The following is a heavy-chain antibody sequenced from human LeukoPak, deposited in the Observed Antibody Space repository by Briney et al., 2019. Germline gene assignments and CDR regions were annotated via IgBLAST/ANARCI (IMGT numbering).Heavy chain of an antibody. Sequence: SETLSLTCAVYGGSFSGYYWSWIRQPPGKGLEWIGEINHGGSTNYNPSLKSRVTISVDTSKNQFSLKLSSVTAADTAVYYFARGCYITMVRGVPPLDCRFDPWGQGTLVTVSS. CDR1: GGSFSGYY. D-gene: IGHD3-10*01. CDR2: INHGGST. V-gene: IGHV4-34*01. CDR3: ARGCYITMVRGVPPLDCRFDP. J-gene: IGHJ5*02.